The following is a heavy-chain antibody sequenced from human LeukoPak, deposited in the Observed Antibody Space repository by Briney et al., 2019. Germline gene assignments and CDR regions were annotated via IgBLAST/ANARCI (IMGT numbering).Heavy chain of an antibody. J-gene: IGHJ6*03. D-gene: IGHD1-26*01. Sequence: GGSLRLSCAASGFSFSSYEMNWVRQAPGKGLEWVSYISSRSTYIYYADSVKGRFTISRDNANNSLHLQMNSLRAEDTAVYYCARDKSGSYDRYMDVWGTGTTVTVSS. CDR2: ISSRSTYI. V-gene: IGHV3-21*05. CDR1: GFSFSSYE. CDR3: ARDKSGSYDRYMDV.